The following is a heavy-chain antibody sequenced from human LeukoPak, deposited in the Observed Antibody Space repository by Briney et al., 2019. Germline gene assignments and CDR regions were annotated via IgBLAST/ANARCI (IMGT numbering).Heavy chain of an antibody. CDR2: IYYSGST. CDR1: GGSISSSSYY. J-gene: IGHJ6*03. V-gene: IGHV4-39*01. Sequence: SETLSLTCTVSGGSISSSSYYWGWIRQPPGKGLERIGSIYYSGSTYYNPSLKSRVTISVDTSKNQFSLKLSSVTAADTAVYYCARQVHGFLEWLLSYMDVWGKGTTVTVSS. D-gene: IGHD3-3*01. CDR3: ARQVHGFLEWLLSYMDV.